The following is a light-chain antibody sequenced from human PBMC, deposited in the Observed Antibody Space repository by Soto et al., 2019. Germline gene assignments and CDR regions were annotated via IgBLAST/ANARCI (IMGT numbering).Light chain of an antibody. CDR1: QSVSSSY. Sequence: EIVWTQSPGTLSLSPGERATLSCRASQSVSSSYLAWYQQKAGQAPRLLIYGASSRATGIPDRFSGSGSGTDFTLTISRLEPEDFAVYYCQHYGRSPWFGQGTRLEIK. CDR3: QHYGRSPW. CDR2: GAS. V-gene: IGKV3-20*01. J-gene: IGKJ5*01.